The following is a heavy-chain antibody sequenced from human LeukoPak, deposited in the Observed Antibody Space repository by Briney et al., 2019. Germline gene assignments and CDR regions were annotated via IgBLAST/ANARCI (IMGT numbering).Heavy chain of an antibody. J-gene: IGHJ6*03. CDR1: DDSITMYY. Sequence: SETLSLTCTVSDDSITMYYWTWIRQPPGKGLEWIGYVDHTGSTNFNPSLTGRVSISRDTSKNLFSLRLRSVTAADTAVYFCARGRVSSSTWYSTYYYYFYMDVWGKGTTVTVSS. D-gene: IGHD1-1*01. CDR2: VDHTGST. CDR3: ARGRVSSSTWYSTYYYYFYMDV. V-gene: IGHV4-59*01.